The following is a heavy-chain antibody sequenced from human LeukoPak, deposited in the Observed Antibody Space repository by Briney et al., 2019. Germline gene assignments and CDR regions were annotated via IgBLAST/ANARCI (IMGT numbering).Heavy chain of an antibody. CDR3: ATQGRSAMLGI. J-gene: IGHJ3*02. V-gene: IGHV3-21*01. Sequence: GGSLRLSCAASGFTFSSYSMNWVRQAPGKGLEWVSSISTSSSYIYSADSVKGRFTISRDSAKNSLFLQMNSLRAEDTAVYYCATQGRSAMLGIWGQGTMVTVSS. CDR2: ISTSSSYI. CDR1: GFTFSSYS. D-gene: IGHD3-3*01.